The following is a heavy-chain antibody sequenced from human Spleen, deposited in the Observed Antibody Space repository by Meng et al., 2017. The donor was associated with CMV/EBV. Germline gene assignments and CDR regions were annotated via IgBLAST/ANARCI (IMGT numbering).Heavy chain of an antibody. CDR2: ISYDGSNK. CDR1: GFTFSSYA. CDR3: ARDMLRNWRYSSGWYGGPGDY. D-gene: IGHD6-19*01. V-gene: IGHV3-30-3*01. Sequence: GESLKISCAASGFTFSSYAMHWVRQAPGKGLEWVAVISYDGSNKYYADSVKGRFTISRDNSKNTLYLQMNSLRAEDTAVYYCARDMLRNWRYSSGWYGGPGDYWGQGTLVTVSS. J-gene: IGHJ4*02.